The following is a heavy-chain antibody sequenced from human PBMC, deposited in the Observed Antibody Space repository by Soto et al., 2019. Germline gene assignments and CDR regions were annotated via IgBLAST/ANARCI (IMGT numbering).Heavy chain of an antibody. CDR1: GGSISSSSYY. D-gene: IGHD3-10*01. CDR2: IYYSGST. CDR3: AGPNSSGSYYNSFDP. J-gene: IGHJ5*02. V-gene: IGHV4-39*01. Sequence: PSETLSLTCPVSGGSISSSSYYWGWIRQPPGKGLEWIGSIYYSGSTYYNPSLKSRVTISVDTSKNQFSLKLSSVTAADTAVYYCAGPNSSGSYYNSFDPWGQGTLVTVSS.